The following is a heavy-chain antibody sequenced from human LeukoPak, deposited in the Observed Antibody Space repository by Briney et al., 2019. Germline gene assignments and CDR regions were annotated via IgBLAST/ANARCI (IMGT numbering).Heavy chain of an antibody. V-gene: IGHV4-59*08. D-gene: IGHD4-17*01. CDR3: AGLLDYGDYGYAFDI. CDR1: GGSISSYY. J-gene: IGHJ3*02. Sequence: PSETLSLTCTVSGGSISSYYWSWIRQPPGKGLEWIGYIYYSGSTNYNPSLKSRVTISVDTSKNQFSLKLSSVTAADTAVYYCAGLLDYGDYGYAFDIWGQGTMVTVSS. CDR2: IYYSGST.